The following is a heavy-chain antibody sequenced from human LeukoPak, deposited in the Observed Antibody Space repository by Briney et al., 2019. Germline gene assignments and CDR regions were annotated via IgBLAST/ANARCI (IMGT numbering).Heavy chain of an antibody. Sequence: PSETLSLTCTVSGGSISSYYWSWIRQPPGKGLEWIGYIYYSGSTNYNPSLKSRVTISVDTSKNQFSLKLSSVTAADTAVYYCARDSMVRGENWFDPWGQGTLVTVSS. CDR3: ARDSMVRGENWFDP. CDR1: GGSISSYY. V-gene: IGHV4-59*12. CDR2: IYYSGST. D-gene: IGHD3-10*01. J-gene: IGHJ5*02.